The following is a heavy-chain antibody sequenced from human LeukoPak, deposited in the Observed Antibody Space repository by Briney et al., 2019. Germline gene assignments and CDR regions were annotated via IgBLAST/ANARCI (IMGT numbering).Heavy chain of an antibody. J-gene: IGHJ4*02. V-gene: IGHV1-18*01. D-gene: IGHD2-2*01. CDR2: ISAYNGNT. Sequence: ASVKVSCKASGYTFTSYGISWVRQAPGQGLEWMGWISAYNGNTNYAQKLQGRVTMTTDTSTSTAYMELRSLRSDDTAVYYCARVGDIVVVPAAVNTPSTVTTFDYWGQGTLVTVSS. CDR1: GYTFTSYG. CDR3: ARVGDIVVVPAAVNTPSTVTTFDY.